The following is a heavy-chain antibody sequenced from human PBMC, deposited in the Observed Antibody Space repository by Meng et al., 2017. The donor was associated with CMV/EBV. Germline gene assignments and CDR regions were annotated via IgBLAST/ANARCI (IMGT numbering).Heavy chain of an antibody. CDR3: ARDEHQVDYGYYGMDV. Sequence: ASVKVSCKASGYTFTGYYMHWVRQAPGQGLEWMGWINPNSGGTNYAQKFQGRVTMTRDTSISTAYMELSRLRSDDTAVYYCARDEHQVDYGYYGMDVWGQGTTVTVSS. CDR2: INPNSGGT. D-gene: IGHD1/OR15-1a*01. V-gene: IGHV1-2*02. CDR1: GYTFTGYY. J-gene: IGHJ6*02.